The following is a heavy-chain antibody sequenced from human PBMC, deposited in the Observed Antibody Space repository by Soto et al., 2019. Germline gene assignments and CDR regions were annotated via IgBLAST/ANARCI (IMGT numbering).Heavy chain of an antibody. Sequence: QVQLVQSGAEVKRPGSSVKVSCKASGDSFNFYSINWMQQAPRVGLEWMGRVNPIVSMSNYAQKFQGRVTMTADKSTSTAYMELSSLRSEDTAIYYCASSYGSGYRAFDYWGQGALVTVSS. V-gene: IGHV1-69*02. CDR1: GDSFNFYS. CDR2: VNPIVSMS. D-gene: IGHD3-10*01. J-gene: IGHJ4*02. CDR3: ASSYGSGYRAFDY.